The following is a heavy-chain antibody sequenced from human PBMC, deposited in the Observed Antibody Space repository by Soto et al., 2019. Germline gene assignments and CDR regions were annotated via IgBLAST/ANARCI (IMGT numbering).Heavy chain of an antibody. CDR1: GGSISSGDYY. Sequence: SETLSLTCTVSGGSISSGDYYWSWIRQPPGKGLEWIGYIYYSGSTYYNPSLKSRVTISVDTSKNQFSLKLSSVTAADTAVYYCARGELAGDPTDYWGQGTLVTVSS. V-gene: IGHV4-30-4*01. D-gene: IGHD4-17*01. CDR3: ARGELAGDPTDY. J-gene: IGHJ4*02. CDR2: IYYSGST.